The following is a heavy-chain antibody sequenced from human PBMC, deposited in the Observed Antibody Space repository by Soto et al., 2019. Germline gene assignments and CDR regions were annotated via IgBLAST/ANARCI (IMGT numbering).Heavy chain of an antibody. J-gene: IGHJ5*01. CDR3: ARAIGPTLFDY. Sequence: VGSLRVSCSASGFTFSSYDMHWVRQGTGKGLEWVSEIGTTADTYYAGSVKGRFTISRGNAKNCLSLQMNSLRAGDTDIYFCARAIGPTLFDYWGHVTLVTVSS. D-gene: IGHD3-22*01. V-gene: IGHV3-13*04. CDR2: IGTTADT. CDR1: GFTFSSYD.